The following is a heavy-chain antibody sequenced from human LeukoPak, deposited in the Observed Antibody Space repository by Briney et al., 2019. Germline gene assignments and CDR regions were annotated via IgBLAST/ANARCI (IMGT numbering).Heavy chain of an antibody. V-gene: IGHV4-31*03. CDR3: ARASSTSCKFDP. CDR1: GGSISSGGYS. D-gene: IGHD2-2*01. CDR2: IYYSGST. Sequence: TSQTLSLTCTVSGGSISSGGYSWSWIRQHPGKGLEWIGYIYYSGSTYYNPSLKSRVTISVDTPKNQFSLKLSSVTAADTAVYYCARASSTSCKFDPWGQGTLVTVSS. J-gene: IGHJ5*02.